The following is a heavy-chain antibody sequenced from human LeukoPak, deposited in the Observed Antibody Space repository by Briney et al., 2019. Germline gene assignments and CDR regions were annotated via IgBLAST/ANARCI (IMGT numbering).Heavy chain of an antibody. CDR3: AKRGVVIRVILVGFHKEAYYFDS. Sequence: HSGGSLKLSCAVSGITLSNYGMSWVRRAPGKGLEWVAGISDSGGRTNYADSVRGRFTISRDNSKNTLYLQMNSLRAEDTAVYFCAKRGVVIRVILVGFHKEAYYFDSWGQGALVTVSS. V-gene: IGHV3-23*01. D-gene: IGHD3-22*01. J-gene: IGHJ4*02. CDR2: ISDSGGRT. CDR1: GITLSNYG.